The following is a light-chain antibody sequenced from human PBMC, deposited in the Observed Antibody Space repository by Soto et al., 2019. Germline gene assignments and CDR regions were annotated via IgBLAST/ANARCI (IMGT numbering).Light chain of an antibody. Sequence: EIVLTQSPGTLSLSPGERATLSCRASQSVSSSYLAWYQQKPGQAPRLLIYDTSNRATGIPARFSGSGSGTDFNLTISRLEPEDFAVYYCQQYGSSPITFGQGTRLE. CDR3: QQYGSSPIT. CDR1: QSVSSSY. V-gene: IGKV3-20*01. J-gene: IGKJ5*01. CDR2: DTS.